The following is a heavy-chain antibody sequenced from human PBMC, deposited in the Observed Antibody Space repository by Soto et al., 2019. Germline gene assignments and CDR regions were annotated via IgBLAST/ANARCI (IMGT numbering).Heavy chain of an antibody. V-gene: IGHV3-30*18. Sequence: QVQLVESGGGVVQPGRSLRLSCAASGFTFSSYGMHWVRQAPGKGLEWVAVISYDGSNKYYADSVKGRFTISRDNSKNTLYMQMNSLRAEDTAVYYCAKDYSPALIAMPDYWGQGTLVTVSS. J-gene: IGHJ4*02. CDR1: GFTFSSYG. D-gene: IGHD2-15*01. CDR2: ISYDGSNK. CDR3: AKDYSPALIAMPDY.